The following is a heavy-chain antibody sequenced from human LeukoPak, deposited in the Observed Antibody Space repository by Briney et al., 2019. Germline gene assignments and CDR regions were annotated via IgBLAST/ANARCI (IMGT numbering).Heavy chain of an antibody. CDR2: IYYSGST. D-gene: IGHD3-22*01. V-gene: IGHV4-59*01. J-gene: IGHJ4*02. CDR3: ARAYYYDSSGYPHIFFDY. Sequence: PSETLSLTCTVSGGSISSYYWSWIRQPPGKGLEWIGYIYYSGSTNYNPSLKSRVTISVDTSKNQFSLKLSSVTAADTAVYYCARAYYYDSSGYPHIFFDYWGQGTLVTVSS. CDR1: GGSISSYY.